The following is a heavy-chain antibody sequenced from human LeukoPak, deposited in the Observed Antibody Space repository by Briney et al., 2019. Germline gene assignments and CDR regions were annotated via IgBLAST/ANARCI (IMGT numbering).Heavy chain of an antibody. J-gene: IGHJ5*02. CDR3: ARRSGYYFWFDP. CDR2: IYYSGST. CDR1: GGSISSYY. Sequence: PSETLSLTCTVSGGSISSYYWSWIRQPPGKGLEWTGYIYYSGSTNYNPSLKSRVTISVDTSKNQFSLKLSSVTAADTAVYYCARRSGYYFWFDPWGQGTLVTVSS. V-gene: IGHV4-59*08. D-gene: IGHD3-22*01.